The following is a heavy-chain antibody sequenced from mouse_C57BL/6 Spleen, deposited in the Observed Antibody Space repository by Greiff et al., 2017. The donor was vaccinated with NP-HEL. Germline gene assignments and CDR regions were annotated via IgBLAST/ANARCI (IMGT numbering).Heavy chain of an antibody. CDR2: IDPSDSYT. CDR1: GYTFTSYW. J-gene: IGHJ2*01. V-gene: IGHV1-50*01. Sequence: VQLQQPGAELVKPGASVKLSCKASGYTFTSYWMQWVKQRPGQGLEWIGEIDPSDSYTNYNQKFKGKATLTVDTSSSTAYMQLSSLTSEDSAVYYCARSGVTGTPYWGQGTTLTVSS. D-gene: IGHD4-1*01. CDR3: ARSGVTGTPY.